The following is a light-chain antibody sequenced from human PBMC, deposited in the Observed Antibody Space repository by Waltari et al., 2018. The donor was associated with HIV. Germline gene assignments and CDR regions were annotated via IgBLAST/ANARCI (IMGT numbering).Light chain of an antibody. CDR2: EVS. Sequence: QSALTQPASVSGSPGQSITISCTGTSSDVGGYNYVSWYLQHPGKAPKLMIYEVSNRPSGVSNRFSGSKSGNTASLTISGLQAEDESNYYCSSYTSSDTVVFGGGTKLTVL. J-gene: IGLJ2*01. CDR1: SSDVGGYNY. V-gene: IGLV2-14*01. CDR3: SSYTSSDTVV.